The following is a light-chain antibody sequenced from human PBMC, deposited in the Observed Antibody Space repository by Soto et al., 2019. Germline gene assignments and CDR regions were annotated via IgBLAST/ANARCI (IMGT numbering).Light chain of an antibody. V-gene: IGLV3-21*02. J-gene: IGLJ1*01. CDR1: NIGSKT. Sequence: SYELTQAPSVSVAPGQTARITCGGDNIGSKTVHWYQQKPGQAPVLVVYDDSDRPLGIPQRFSGSNSGSTATLTISRVEAGDEAAYYCQVGDSSSLHFVFGTGTKVTVL. CDR3: QVGDSSSLHFV. CDR2: DDS.